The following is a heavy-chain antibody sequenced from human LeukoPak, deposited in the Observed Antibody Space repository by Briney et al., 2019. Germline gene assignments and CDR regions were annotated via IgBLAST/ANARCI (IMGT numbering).Heavy chain of an antibody. V-gene: IGHV4-4*07. CDR3: ARHYCSAGSCFFDP. Sequence: SETPSLTCIVSGDSIRSYSWSWIRQVAGKGLEWIGRVSPRGSTNYNPSLKSRVTMSVDTPKNHFSLKLTSATAADTALYYCARHYCSAGSCFFDPWGQGSLVTVSS. J-gene: IGHJ5*02. CDR2: VSPRGST. CDR1: GDSIRSYS. D-gene: IGHD2-15*01.